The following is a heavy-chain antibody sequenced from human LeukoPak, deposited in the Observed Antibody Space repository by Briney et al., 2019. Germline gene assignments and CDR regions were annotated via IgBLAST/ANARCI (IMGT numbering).Heavy chain of an antibody. CDR3: ARKLYYGDYFDY. D-gene: IGHD2-8*01. J-gene: IGHJ4*02. CDR2: IYHSGST. Sequence: SETLSLTCAVSGYSISSGYYWGWIRQPPGKGLEWIATIYHSGSTYYNPSLKSRVTMSVDTSKNQFSLKLSSVTAADTAVYYCARKLYYGDYFDYWGQGTLVTVSS. V-gene: IGHV4-38-2*01. CDR1: GYSISSGYY.